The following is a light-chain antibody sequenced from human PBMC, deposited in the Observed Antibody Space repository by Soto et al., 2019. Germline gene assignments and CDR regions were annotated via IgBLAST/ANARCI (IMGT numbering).Light chain of an antibody. Sequence: EIVLTQSPGTLSLSPGEKGTLSCRASQSFGSNFLAWYQQKPGQAPRLLIYGASNRATGVPDRFSGSGSGTDFTLTISRLEPEDFATYYCQQSYSTPFTFGPGTKIDVK. CDR3: QQSYSTPFT. CDR1: QSFGSNF. CDR2: GAS. V-gene: IGKV3-20*01. J-gene: IGKJ3*01.